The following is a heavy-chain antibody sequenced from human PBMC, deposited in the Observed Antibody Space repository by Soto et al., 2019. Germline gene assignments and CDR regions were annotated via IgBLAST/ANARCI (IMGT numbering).Heavy chain of an antibody. V-gene: IGHV1-69*04. CDR3: ATSYGSGYRAFDF. Sequence: QVQLVQSGAEVKRPGSSVKVSCKASGDTFNFYSINWVRQAPGLGLEWMGRVNPILSMSNYAQRFQGRVKMTADKSTSTAYMELSGIRSEDTAIYYCATSYGSGYRAFDFWGQGALVTVSS. J-gene: IGHJ4*02. CDR2: VNPILSMS. CDR1: GDTFNFYS. D-gene: IGHD3-10*01.